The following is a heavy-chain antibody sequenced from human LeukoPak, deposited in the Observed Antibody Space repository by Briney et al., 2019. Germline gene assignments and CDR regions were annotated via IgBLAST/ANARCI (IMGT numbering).Heavy chain of an antibody. V-gene: IGHV4-59*08. CDR2: IYYSGST. J-gene: IGHJ5*02. D-gene: IGHD1-26*01. CDR1: GGSISGYY. CDR3: ARRRLVGATSWFDP. Sequence: SETLSLTCTVSGGSISGYYWSWIRQPPGKGLEWIGYIYYSGSTNYNPSLKSRVTISVDTSKNQFSLKLSSVTAADTAVYYCARRRLVGATSWFDPWGQGTLVTVSS.